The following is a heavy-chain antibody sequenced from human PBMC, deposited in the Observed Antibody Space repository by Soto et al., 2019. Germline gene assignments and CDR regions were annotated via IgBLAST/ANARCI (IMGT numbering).Heavy chain of an antibody. J-gene: IGHJ6*03. Sequence: ASVKVSCKVSGYTLTRLCMRWVRQAPGKGLEWMGWVGAYDGKTNYAQKVQGRVTMTTDTSTSTAYMELRSLRSDDTAVYYCARGHGTYYYGSGSYYNLSTDRDYFYYYMDVWGKGTXVTAPS. CDR3: ARGHGTYYYGSGSYYNLSTDRDYFYYYMDV. V-gene: IGHV1-18*01. CDR2: VGAYDGKT. CDR1: GYTLTRLC. D-gene: IGHD3-10*01.